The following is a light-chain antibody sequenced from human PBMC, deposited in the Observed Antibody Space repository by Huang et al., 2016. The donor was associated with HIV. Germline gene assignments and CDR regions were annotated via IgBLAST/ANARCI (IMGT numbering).Light chain of an antibody. V-gene: IGKV3-15*01. Sequence: EIVMTQSPAILSVSPGERATLSCRASQSVSSTLAWYQHKPGQAPRLLIYSASTRATGIPARFSGSGSGTEFTLTISSLQSEDFAVYYCQQYNNWRTWTFGQGTKVEIK. CDR1: QSVSST. CDR3: QQYNNWRTWT. J-gene: IGKJ1*01. CDR2: SAS.